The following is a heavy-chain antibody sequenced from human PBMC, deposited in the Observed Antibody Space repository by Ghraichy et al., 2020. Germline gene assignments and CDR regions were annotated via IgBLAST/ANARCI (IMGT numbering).Heavy chain of an antibody. J-gene: IGHJ4*02. CDR1: GFTFSTYG. CDR2: ISYDGSSK. Sequence: GESLNISCAASGFTFSTYGMHWVRQAPGKGLEWVAVISYDGSSKYYADSVKGRFTISRDNSKNTLYLQMNSLRAEDTAVYYCAQDIDFWSTYPPNYWGQGTLVTVSS. V-gene: IGHV3-30*18. CDR3: AQDIDFWSTYPPNY. D-gene: IGHD3-3*01.